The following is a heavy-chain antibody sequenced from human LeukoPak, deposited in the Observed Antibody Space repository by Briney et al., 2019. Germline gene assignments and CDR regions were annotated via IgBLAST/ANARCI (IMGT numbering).Heavy chain of an antibody. D-gene: IGHD3-16*01. CDR2: IYSGGST. J-gene: IGHJ4*02. V-gene: IGHV3-66*02. CDR1: GFTVSSNY. Sequence: GGSLRLSCAASGFTVSSNYMRWVRQAPGKGLEWVSVIYSGGSTYYADSVKGRFTISRDNSKNALYLQMNSLRAEDTAVYYCARTHTIRRKMGVGDLGSSSFYFDYWGQGTLVTVSS. CDR3: ARTHTIRRKMGVGDLGSSSFYFDY.